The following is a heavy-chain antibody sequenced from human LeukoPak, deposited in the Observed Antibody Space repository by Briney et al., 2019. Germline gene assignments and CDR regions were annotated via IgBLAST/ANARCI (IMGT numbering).Heavy chain of an antibody. CDR3: ARDEPGMAVVG. Sequence: PGGSLRLSCAASGFAFSDYYMSWIRQAPGKGLEWVSYISGSGSSIFYADSVKGRFTISRDNAKYSLYLQMNSLRADDTAVYYCARDEPGMAVVGWGQGTLVTVSS. V-gene: IGHV3-11*01. CDR1: GFAFSDYY. D-gene: IGHD6-19*01. CDR2: ISGSGSSI. J-gene: IGHJ4*02.